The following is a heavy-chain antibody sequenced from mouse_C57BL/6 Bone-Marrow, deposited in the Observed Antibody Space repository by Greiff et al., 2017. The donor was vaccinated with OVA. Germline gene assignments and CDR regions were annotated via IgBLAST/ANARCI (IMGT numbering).Heavy chain of an antibody. J-gene: IGHJ1*03. V-gene: IGHV1-15*01. CDR1: GYTFTDYE. CDR2: IDPETGGT. CDR3: TRPLNYYGSSYWYFDV. Sequence: VKVVDSGAELVRPGASVTLSCKASGYTFTDYEMHWVKQTPVHGLEWIGAIDPETGGTAYNQKFKGKAILTADKSSSTAYMELRSLTSEDSAVYYCTRPLNYYGSSYWYFDVWGTGTTVTVSS. D-gene: IGHD1-1*01.